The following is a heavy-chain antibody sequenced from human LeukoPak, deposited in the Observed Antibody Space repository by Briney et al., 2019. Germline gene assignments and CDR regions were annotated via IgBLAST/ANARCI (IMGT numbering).Heavy chain of an antibody. CDR2: ISWNSGSI. V-gene: IGHV3-9*01. D-gene: IGHD3-10*01. J-gene: IGHJ4*02. Sequence: GGSLRLSCAASGSTFDDYAMHWVRQAPGKGLEWVSGISWNSGSIGYADSVKGRFTISRDNAKNSLYLQVNSLRAEDTALYYCAKGRSYGSGNDYWGQGTLVTVSS. CDR3: AKGRSYGSGNDY. CDR1: GSTFDDYA.